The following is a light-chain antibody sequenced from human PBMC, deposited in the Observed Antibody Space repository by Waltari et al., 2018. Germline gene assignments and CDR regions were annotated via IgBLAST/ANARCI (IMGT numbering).Light chain of an antibody. CDR2: GAS. Sequence: EIVLTQSPGTLSLSPGESATLSCRASQTVGSNSLAWYQQKPGQAPRLLIYGASTRPPGVPDRFSGRGSGTDLTLIISRLEPEDFAVYYCQKYGSSPLWTFGQGTKVEI. V-gene: IGKV3-20*01. CDR3: QKYGSSPLWT. CDR1: QTVGSNS. J-gene: IGKJ1*01.